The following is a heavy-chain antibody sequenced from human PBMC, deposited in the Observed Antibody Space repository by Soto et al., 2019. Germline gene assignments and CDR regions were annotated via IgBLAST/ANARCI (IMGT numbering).Heavy chain of an antibody. CDR2: ISGNGIAT. D-gene: IGHD3-10*01. Sequence: GGSLRLACEASGFIFSDHAMSWVRQPPGKGLEWVSAISGNGIATYYADSVKGRFTISRDNSKNTLYLQMKRLNADDTAVYYCARDVISMVRGTNNSSHPWGQGTMVTVST. CDR1: GFIFSDHA. J-gene: IGHJ5*02. V-gene: IGHV3-23*01. CDR3: ARDVISMVRGTNNSSHP.